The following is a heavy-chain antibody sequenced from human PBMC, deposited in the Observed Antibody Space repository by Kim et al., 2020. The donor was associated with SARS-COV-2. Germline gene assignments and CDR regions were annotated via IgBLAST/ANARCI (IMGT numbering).Heavy chain of an antibody. V-gene: IGHV3-33*01. Sequence: GGSLRLSCAASGFTFSSYGMHWVRQAPGKGLEWVAVIWYDGSNKYYADSVKGRFTISRDNSKNTLYLQMNSLRAEDTAVYYCARDRMNWNGKYCFDYWGQGTLVTVSS. D-gene: IGHD1-1*01. CDR3: ARDRMNWNGKYCFDY. CDR2: IWYDGSNK. CDR1: GFTFSSYG. J-gene: IGHJ4*02.